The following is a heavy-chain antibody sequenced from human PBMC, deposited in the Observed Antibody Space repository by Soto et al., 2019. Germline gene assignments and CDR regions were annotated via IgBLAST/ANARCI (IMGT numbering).Heavy chain of an antibody. CDR1: GFTFSSYG. Sequence: PGGSLRLSCAATGFTFSSYGMHWVRQAPGKGLEWVAVISYDGSNKYYADSVKGRFTISRDNSKNTLYLQMNSLRAEDTAVYYCAKDYLSGRFLEWLPDYWGQGTLVTVSS. J-gene: IGHJ4*02. D-gene: IGHD3-3*01. V-gene: IGHV3-30*18. CDR2: ISYDGSNK. CDR3: AKDYLSGRFLEWLPDY.